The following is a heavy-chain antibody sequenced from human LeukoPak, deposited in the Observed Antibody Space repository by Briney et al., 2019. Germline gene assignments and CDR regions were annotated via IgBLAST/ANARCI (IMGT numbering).Heavy chain of an antibody. CDR3: ARGYYYDSSGYRIFDY. Sequence: GGSLRLSCAASGFTFSSYGMHWVRQAPGKGLEWVAVIWYDGSNKYYADSVKGRFTISRDNSKNTLYLQMNSLRAEDTAVYYCARGYYYDSSGYRIFDYWGQGTLVTVSS. CDR2: IWYDGSNK. V-gene: IGHV3-33*08. J-gene: IGHJ4*02. D-gene: IGHD3-22*01. CDR1: GFTFSSYG.